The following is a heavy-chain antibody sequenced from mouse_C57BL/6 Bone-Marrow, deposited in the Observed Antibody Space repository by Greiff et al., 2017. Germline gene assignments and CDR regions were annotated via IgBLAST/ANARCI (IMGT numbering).Heavy chain of an antibody. J-gene: IGHJ2*01. CDR3: ARSRNYGSSPYYFDY. Sequence: VHVKQSGAELVKPGASVQLSCTASGFNIKDYYMHWVKQRTEQGLEWIGRIDPEDGETKYAPKFQGKATITADTSSNTAYLQLSSLTSEDTAVYYCARSRNYGSSPYYFDYWGQGTTLTVSS. CDR1: GFNIKDYY. D-gene: IGHD1-1*01. CDR2: IDPEDGET. V-gene: IGHV14-2*01.